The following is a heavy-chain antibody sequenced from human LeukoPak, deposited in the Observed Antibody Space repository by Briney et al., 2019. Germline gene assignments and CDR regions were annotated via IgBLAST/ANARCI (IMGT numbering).Heavy chain of an antibody. CDR1: GFTFSSYS. V-gene: IGHV3-21*01. CDR2: ISSSSSYI. Sequence: GRSLRLSCAASGFTFSSYSMNWVRQAPGKGLEWVSSISSSSSYIYYADSVKGRFTISRDNAKNSLYLQMNSLRAEDTAVYYCARGGYSSGWYNGGPDYWGQGTLVTVSS. J-gene: IGHJ4*02. D-gene: IGHD6-19*01. CDR3: ARGGYSSGWYNGGPDY.